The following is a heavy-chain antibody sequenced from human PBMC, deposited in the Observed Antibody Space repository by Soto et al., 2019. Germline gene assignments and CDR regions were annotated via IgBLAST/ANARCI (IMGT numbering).Heavy chain of an antibody. D-gene: IGHD2-2*01. V-gene: IGHV3-7*03. CDR3: ARTTSSTCYDL. Sequence: PGGSLRLSCAASGFSFSSYWMTWVRQAPGKGLEWVANIRQDGNEKKYVDSVKGRFTISRDNAENSLYLQMNSLRVEDTAVYYCARTTSSTCYDLWGQGTQVTVSS. CDR2: IRQDGNEK. CDR1: GFSFSSYW. J-gene: IGHJ4*02.